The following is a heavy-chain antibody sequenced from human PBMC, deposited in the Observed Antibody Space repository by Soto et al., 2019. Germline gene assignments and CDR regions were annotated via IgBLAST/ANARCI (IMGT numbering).Heavy chain of an antibody. D-gene: IGHD5-12*01. Sequence: PSETLSLTCTVSGGSISSGGYCWSWIRRHPGKGLEWIGYIYYSGSTYYNPSLKSRVTISVDTSKNQFSLKLSSVTAADTAVYYCARDAASDGYNEFDYWGQGTLVTVSS. J-gene: IGHJ4*02. CDR2: IYYSGST. CDR1: GGSISSGGYC. CDR3: ARDAASDGYNEFDY. V-gene: IGHV4-31*03.